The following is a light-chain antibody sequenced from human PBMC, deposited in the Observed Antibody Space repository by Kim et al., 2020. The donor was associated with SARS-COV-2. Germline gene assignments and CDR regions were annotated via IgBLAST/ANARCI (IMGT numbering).Light chain of an antibody. CDR1: ENIDNS. CDR2: TSS. Sequence: DIRMTQSPSSLSASVGDRVTITCRASENIDNSLNWYQHKLAKAPALLIYTSSTLQNGVPSRFSGSGSGTQFTLNITNVQPDDFATYYCQQSYLIPYTFGQGTKVDIK. V-gene: IGKV1-39*01. CDR3: QQSYLIPYT. J-gene: IGKJ2*01.